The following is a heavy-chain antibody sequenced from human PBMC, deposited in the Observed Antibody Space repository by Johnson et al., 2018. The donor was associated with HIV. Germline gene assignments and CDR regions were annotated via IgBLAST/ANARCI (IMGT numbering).Heavy chain of an antibody. V-gene: IGHV3-30*02. CDR1: GFTFSYYG. CDR3: AKEGTYYNFWSGYPKGDDFDI. CDR2: IRFDGSNE. Sequence: QEQLVESGGGVVQPGGSLRLSCAASGFTFSYYGMHWVRQAPGKGLEWVSFIRFDGSNESYADSVKGRFTISRDNSKNTLYLQMNSLRAEDTAVYYCAKEGTYYNFWSGYPKGDDFDIWGQGTMVTVSS. J-gene: IGHJ3*02. D-gene: IGHD3-3*01.